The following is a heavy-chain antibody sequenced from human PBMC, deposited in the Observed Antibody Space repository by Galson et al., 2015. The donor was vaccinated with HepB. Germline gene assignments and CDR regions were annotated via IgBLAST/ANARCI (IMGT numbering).Heavy chain of an antibody. J-gene: IGHJ4*02. CDR1: GYTFTSYY. CDR2: INPSGGST. Sequence: SVKVSCKASGYTFTSYYMHWVRQAPGQGLEWMGIINPSGGSTSYAQKLQGRVTMTRDTSTSTVYMELSSLRSEDTAVYYCARVRVAGTPAFDYWGQGTLVTVSS. CDR3: ARVRVAGTPAFDY. D-gene: IGHD6-19*01. V-gene: IGHV1-46*04.